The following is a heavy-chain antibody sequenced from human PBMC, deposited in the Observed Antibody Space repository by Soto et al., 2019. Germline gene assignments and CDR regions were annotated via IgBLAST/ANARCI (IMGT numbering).Heavy chain of an antibody. CDR2: ISGTGDSS. CDR1: GFTFGSYA. J-gene: IGHJ4*02. D-gene: IGHD3-10*01. CDR3: AKDNGNYGSVSFSH. Sequence: EVQLLESGGGLVQPGGSLRLSCAASGFTFGSYAMSWVRQAPGKGLEWVSLISGTGDSSEYANSVKGRFTISRDYSKSTVFLQMNSLIAEDTALYFCAKDNGNYGSVSFSHWGQGTLVTVSS. V-gene: IGHV3-23*01.